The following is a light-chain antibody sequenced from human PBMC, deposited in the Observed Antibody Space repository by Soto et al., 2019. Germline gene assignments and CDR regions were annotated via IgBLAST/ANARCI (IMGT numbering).Light chain of an antibody. CDR2: DAS. CDR1: QSVTSNY. J-gene: IGKJ1*01. CDR3: QQYGSPVWT. V-gene: IGKV3-20*01. Sequence: EIVLTQSPGTLSLSPGERATLSCRASQSVTSNYLAWYQQRPGQPPRLLMYDASNRATGIPDRFSGSGSGTDFSLTISRLEPEDFAVYYCQQYGSPVWTFGQGTKVEVK.